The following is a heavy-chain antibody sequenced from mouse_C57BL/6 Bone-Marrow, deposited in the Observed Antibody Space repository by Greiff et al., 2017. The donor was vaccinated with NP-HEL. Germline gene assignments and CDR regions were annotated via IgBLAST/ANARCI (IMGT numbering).Heavy chain of an antibody. J-gene: IGHJ4*01. D-gene: IGHD1-1*01. CDR3: VRGFTTVVAPYYAMDY. Sequence: EVKLVESGGGLVQPKGSLKLSCAASGFTFNTYAMHWVRQAPGKGLEWVARIRSKSSNYATYYADSVKDRFTISRDDSQSMLYLQMNNLKTEDTAMYYCVRGFTTVVAPYYAMDYWGQGTSVTVSS. CDR1: GFTFNTYA. V-gene: IGHV10-3*01. CDR2: IRSKSSNYAT.